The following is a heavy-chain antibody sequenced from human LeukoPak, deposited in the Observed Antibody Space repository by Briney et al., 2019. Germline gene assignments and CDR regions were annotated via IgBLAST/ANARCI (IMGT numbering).Heavy chain of an antibody. V-gene: IGHV1-46*01. Sequence: ASVKVSCKASGYTFTSYYMHWVRQAPGRGLEWMGIINPSSGSTSYAQKFQGRVTMTRDTSTSTVYMELSSLRSEDTAVYYCARDGSSGWYYFDYWGQGTLVTVSS. CDR1: GYTFTSYY. J-gene: IGHJ4*02. CDR3: ARDGSSGWYYFDY. CDR2: INPSSGST. D-gene: IGHD6-19*01.